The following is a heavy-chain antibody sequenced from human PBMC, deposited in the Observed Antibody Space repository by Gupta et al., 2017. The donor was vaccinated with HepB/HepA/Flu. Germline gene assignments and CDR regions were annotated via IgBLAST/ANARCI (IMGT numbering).Heavy chain of an antibody. CDR1: RFTFSSYA. CDR3: AKGRGSGYDFSASFDY. D-gene: IGHD5-12*01. V-gene: IGHV3-23*01. J-gene: IGHJ4*02. Sequence: EVQLLESGGGLVQPGGSLRLSCAASRFTFSSYAMTWVRQAPGKGLEGVSAIGGSGDSTYYADSVKGRFTISRDNSKNTRYLQMDSLRAEDTALYYCAKGRGSGYDFSASFDYWGQGTLVTVSS. CDR2: IGGSGDST.